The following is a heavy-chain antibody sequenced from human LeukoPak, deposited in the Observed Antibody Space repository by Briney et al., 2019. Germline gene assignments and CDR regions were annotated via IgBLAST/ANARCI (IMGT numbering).Heavy chain of an antibody. Sequence: SVKVSCKASGGTFISYVINWVRQAPGQGLEWMGGIIPIFGTANYAQKFQGRVTITADKSTSTAYMELSSLRSEDTAVYYCAKDLESHKVATISWDPWGQGTLVTVSS. J-gene: IGHJ5*02. D-gene: IGHD5-12*01. V-gene: IGHV1-69*06. CDR3: AKDLESHKVATISWDP. CDR1: GGTFISYV. CDR2: IIPIFGTA.